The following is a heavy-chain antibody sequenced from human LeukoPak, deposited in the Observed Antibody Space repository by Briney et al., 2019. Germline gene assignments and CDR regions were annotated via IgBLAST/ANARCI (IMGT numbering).Heavy chain of an antibody. CDR2: IRYDGSKK. D-gene: IGHD4-17*01. Sequence: GGSLRLSCAASGFIFSSYGMHWVRQAPGKGLEWVAFIRYDGSKKYYADSVKGRFTISRDNSKNTLYLQMNSLRAEDTAVYYCARARGDHVGRAFDIWGQGTVTVSS. V-gene: IGHV3-30*02. J-gene: IGHJ3*02. CDR1: GFIFSSYG. CDR3: ARARGDHVGRAFDI.